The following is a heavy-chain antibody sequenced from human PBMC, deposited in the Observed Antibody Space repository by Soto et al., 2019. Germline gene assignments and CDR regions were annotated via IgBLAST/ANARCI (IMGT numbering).Heavy chain of an antibody. CDR1: GFTFSIYG. CDR2: ISYDGSDK. CDR3: VKEEGTHD. J-gene: IGHJ4*02. V-gene: IGHV3-30*18. D-gene: IGHD3-10*01. Sequence: GGSXRLSCAASGFTFSIYGMHWVRQAPGKWLEWVTIISYDGSDKYYADSVKGRFTIPRDNSKNTLYLQMNSLRAEDTGVYYCVKEEGTHDWGQGTLVTVSS.